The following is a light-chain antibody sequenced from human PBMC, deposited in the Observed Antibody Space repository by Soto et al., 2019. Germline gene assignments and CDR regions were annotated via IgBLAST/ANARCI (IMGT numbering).Light chain of an antibody. CDR3: HQYAYAPLT. J-gene: IGKJ4*01. Sequence: EIVLTQSPATLSLSPGDSATLSCKASQSVGKNYLGWFQQKPGQAPRLLIYNALNRATGITDRFSGSGSGTDFTLIIRRLEPEDFAVYYCHQYAYAPLTFGGGTKVEIK. CDR2: NAL. V-gene: IGKV3-20*01. CDR1: QSVGKNY.